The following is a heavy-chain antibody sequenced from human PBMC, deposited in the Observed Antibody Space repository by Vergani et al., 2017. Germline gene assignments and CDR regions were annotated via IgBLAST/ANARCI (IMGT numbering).Heavy chain of an antibody. CDR1: GDSVISTDYH. J-gene: IGHJ4*02. V-gene: IGHV4-39*01. CDR3: ASKRGACRAAYCHSYDF. CDR2: MDYSVST. Sequence: QVQLQESGPGLVKPSETLSLTCTVSGDSVISTDYHLGWIRQPPGKGLEWIGSMDYSVSTSYNPSLESRISLSFETPKNQFSLRLTSVTAADTAVYYCASKRGACRAAYCHSYDFWGPGTLVGVSS. D-gene: IGHD2-15*01.